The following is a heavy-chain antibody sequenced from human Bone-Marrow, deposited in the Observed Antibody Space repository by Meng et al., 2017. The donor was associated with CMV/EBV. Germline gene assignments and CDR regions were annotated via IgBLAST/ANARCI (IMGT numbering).Heavy chain of an antibody. D-gene: IGHD6-13*01. J-gene: IGHJ6*02. CDR1: GYTFTSYY. Sequence: ASVKVSCKASGYTFTSYYMHWVRQDPGQGLEWMGIINPSGGSTSYAQKFQGRVTMTRDTSTSTVYMELSSLRSEDTAVYYCAREDVGYSSSWGYGMDVWGQGTTVTVSS. V-gene: IGHV1-46*01. CDR2: INPSGGST. CDR3: AREDVGYSSSWGYGMDV.